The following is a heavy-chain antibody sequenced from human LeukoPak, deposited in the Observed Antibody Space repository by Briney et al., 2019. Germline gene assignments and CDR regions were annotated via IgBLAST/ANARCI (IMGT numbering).Heavy chain of an antibody. CDR2: VSYEGRTQ. CDR3: ARVHSSSWAYFDN. CDR1: GFTFSNYG. V-gene: IGHV3-30*03. J-gene: IGHJ4*02. D-gene: IGHD6-13*01. Sequence: PGGSLRLSCAASGFTFSNYGVHWVRQSPGQGLEWVAVVSYEGRTQYYADSVKGRFTISRDNSKNTLFLQMNSLRAEDTAVYYCARVHSSSWAYFDNWGQGTLVTVSS.